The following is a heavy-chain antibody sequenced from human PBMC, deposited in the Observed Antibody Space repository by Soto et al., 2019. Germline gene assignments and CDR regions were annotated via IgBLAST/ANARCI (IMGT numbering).Heavy chain of an antibody. CDR3: AKRTTVTTGGNFDY. V-gene: IGHV3-23*01. CDR1: GFTFSSYA. Sequence: GGSLRLSCAASGFTFSSYAMSWVRQAPGKGLEWVSAISGSGGSTYYAASVKGRFTISRDNSKNTLYLQMTSLRAEDTAVYYCAKRTTVTTGGNFDYWGQGTLVTVSS. D-gene: IGHD4-17*01. J-gene: IGHJ4*02. CDR2: ISGSGGST.